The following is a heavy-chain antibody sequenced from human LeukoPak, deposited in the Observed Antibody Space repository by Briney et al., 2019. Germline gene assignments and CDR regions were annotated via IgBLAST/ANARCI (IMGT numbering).Heavy chain of an antibody. V-gene: IGHV4-34*01. CDR3: ARGAHYSSGWGNYYYYGMDV. J-gene: IGHJ6*02. CDR2: INHSGST. CDR1: GGSFSGYY. Sequence: SETLSLTCAVYGGSFSGYYWSWLRQLPGKGLEWIGEINHSGSTNYNPSLKSRVTISVGTSKNQSSLKLSSGTAADTAVYYCARGAHYSSGWGNYYYYGMDVWGQGTTVTVSS. D-gene: IGHD6-19*01.